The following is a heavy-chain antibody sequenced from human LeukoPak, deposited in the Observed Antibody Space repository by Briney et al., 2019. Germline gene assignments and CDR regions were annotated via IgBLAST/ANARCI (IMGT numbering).Heavy chain of an antibody. J-gene: IGHJ4*02. CDR2: ILYDGSND. V-gene: IGHV3-30*04. Sequence: GGSLRLSCAASGFTFGDFAMYWVRQAPGKGLEWVASILYDGSNDNYAASVKGRFTISRDNSKSTLYLQMDDLRDEDTAVYYCARDRLWFGDGSPFDYWGQGDLVTVSP. D-gene: IGHD3-10*01. CDR3: ARDRLWFGDGSPFDY. CDR1: GFTFGDFA.